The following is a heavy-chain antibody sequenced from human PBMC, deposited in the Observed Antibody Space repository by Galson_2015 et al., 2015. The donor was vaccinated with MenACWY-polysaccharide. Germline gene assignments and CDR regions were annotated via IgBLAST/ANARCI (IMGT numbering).Heavy chain of an antibody. CDR1: RYTLTDLS. D-gene: IGHD2-2*01. J-gene: IGHJ5*02. V-gene: IGHV1-24*01. Sequence: SVKVSCKVSRYTLTDLSMHWVRQAPGKGLEWMGGFDPEDGETIYAQKFQGRVTMTEDTSTDTAYMELSSLRSEDTAVYYCATYIVVVPAAIRNSIPTWGQGTLVTVSS. CDR2: FDPEDGET. CDR3: ATYIVVVPAAIRNSIPT.